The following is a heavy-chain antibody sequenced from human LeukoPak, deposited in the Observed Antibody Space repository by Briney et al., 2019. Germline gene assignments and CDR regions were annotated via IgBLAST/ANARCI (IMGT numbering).Heavy chain of an antibody. V-gene: IGHV4-59*08. CDR1: GGSISSDY. J-gene: IGHJ4*02. D-gene: IGHD1-26*01. CDR2: IYYSGST. CDR3: AREIVGATLNYFDY. Sequence: SETLSLTCTVSGGSISSDYWSWIRQPPGKGLEWIGYIYYSGSTNYNPSLRSRVTISVDTSKKQFSLKLSSATAADTAVYYCAREIVGATLNYFDYWGQGTLVTVSS.